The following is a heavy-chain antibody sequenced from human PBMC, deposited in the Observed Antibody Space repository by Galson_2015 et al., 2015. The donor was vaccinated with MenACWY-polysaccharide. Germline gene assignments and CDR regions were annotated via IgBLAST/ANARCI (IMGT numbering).Heavy chain of an antibody. J-gene: IGHJ6*02. CDR3: ARGPYGMDV. CDR1: GFTFSSYW. Sequence: SLRLSCAASGFTFSSYWMTWVRQAPGKGLEWVANIKKDGSEKYYVDSVKGRFTIYRENYKNSLYLQMHNLRAEDTGVYSCARGPYGMDVWGQGTTVTVSS. V-gene: IGHV3-7*01. CDR2: IKKDGSEK.